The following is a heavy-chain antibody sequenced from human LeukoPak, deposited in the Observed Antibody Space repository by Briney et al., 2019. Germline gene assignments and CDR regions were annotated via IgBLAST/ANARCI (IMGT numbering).Heavy chain of an antibody. Sequence: GGSLRLSCAASGFTFSSYGMHWVRQAPGKGLEWVAVIWYDGSNKYYADSVKGRFTISRDNSKNTLYLQMNSLRPEDTAVYLCARDGEGATTLDSWGQGTLVTVSS. CDR3: ARDGEGATTLDS. D-gene: IGHD1-26*01. CDR1: GFTFSSYG. V-gene: IGHV3-33*01. CDR2: IWYDGSNK. J-gene: IGHJ4*02.